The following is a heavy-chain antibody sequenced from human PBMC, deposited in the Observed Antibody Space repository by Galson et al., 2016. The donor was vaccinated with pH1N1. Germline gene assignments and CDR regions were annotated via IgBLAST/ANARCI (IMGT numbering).Heavy chain of an antibody. J-gene: IGHJ3*02. CDR1: GGSISSTTYY. V-gene: IGHV4-31*03. CDR2: IYYGGST. Sequence: TLSLTCTVSGGSISSTTYYWSWIRHQPGKGLEWIGYIYYGGSTYYNPSFRSRVAMSVDTFKNQVSLTLAAVTAADTAVYYCVKVPPSPSDMWGQGTMVTVTA. CDR3: VKVPPSPSDM.